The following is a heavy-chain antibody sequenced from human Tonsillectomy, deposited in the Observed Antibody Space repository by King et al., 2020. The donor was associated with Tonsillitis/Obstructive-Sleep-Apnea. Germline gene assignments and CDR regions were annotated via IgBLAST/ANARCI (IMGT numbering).Heavy chain of an antibody. D-gene: IGHD3-3*01. Sequence: ITLKESGPTLVKPTQTLTLTCTFSGFSLSTSGVCVGWIRQPPGKALEWLALIYWDDDKRYSPSLKSRLTITKDTSKNQGVLTMTNMDPVDTATYYCEHHYDFWSGYSMRIDYWGQGTLVTVSS. J-gene: IGHJ4*02. CDR2: IYWDDDK. CDR1: GFSLSTSGVC. CDR3: EHHYDFWSGYSMRIDY. V-gene: IGHV2-5*02.